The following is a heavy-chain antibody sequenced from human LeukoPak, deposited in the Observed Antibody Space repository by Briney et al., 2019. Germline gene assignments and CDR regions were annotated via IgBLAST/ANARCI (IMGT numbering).Heavy chain of an antibody. D-gene: IGHD2-21*02. J-gene: IGHJ4*02. CDR3: ARVTKYGGGGDCLDY. V-gene: IGHV3-30-3*01. CDR2: MSYDGNIK. CDR1: GFTFSVYA. Sequence: GGSLRLSCAASGFTFSVYAMHWVRQAPGKGLEWVAVMSYDGNIKYYADSVKGRFTISRDNSKNTLYLQMNSLRAEDTAVYYCARVTKYGGGGDCLDYWGQGTLVTVSS.